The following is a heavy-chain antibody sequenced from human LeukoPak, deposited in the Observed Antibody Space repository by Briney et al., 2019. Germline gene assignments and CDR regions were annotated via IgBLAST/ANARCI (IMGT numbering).Heavy chain of an antibody. CDR2: INSDGSST. CDR3: ARAPLEIVGIDY. V-gene: IGHV3-74*01. D-gene: IGHD1-26*01. CDR1: GFTFSSYW. Sequence: GGSLRLSCAASGFTFSSYWMHWVRQAPGKGLVCVSRINSDGSSTSYADSVKGRFTISRDNARNSLYLQMDSLRVEDTAVYYCARAPLEIVGIDYWGQGTLVTVSS. J-gene: IGHJ4*02.